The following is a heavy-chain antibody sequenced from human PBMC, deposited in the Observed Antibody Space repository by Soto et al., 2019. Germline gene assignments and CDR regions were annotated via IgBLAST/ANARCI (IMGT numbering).Heavy chain of an antibody. Sequence: QVQLVESGGGVVQPGRSLRLSCAACGFTFSSYGMHWVRQAPGKGLEWVAVISYDGSNKYYADSVKGRFTISRDNSKNTLYLQMNSLRAEDTAVYYCAKDMEDGDYGDYYYYMDVWGKGTTVTVSS. CDR3: AKDMEDGDYGDYYYYMDV. V-gene: IGHV3-30*18. CDR1: GFTFSSYG. CDR2: ISYDGSNK. D-gene: IGHD4-17*01. J-gene: IGHJ6*03.